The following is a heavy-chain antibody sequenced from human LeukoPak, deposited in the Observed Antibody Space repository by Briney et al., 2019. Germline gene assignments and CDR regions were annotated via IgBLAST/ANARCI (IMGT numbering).Heavy chain of an antibody. CDR2: INQDGSEK. V-gene: IGHV3-7*01. CDR3: ASCIAAAGTSSDDAFDI. D-gene: IGHD6-13*01. J-gene: IGHJ3*02. CDR1: GFTFSSYW. Sequence: GGSLRLSCAASGFTFSSYWMSWVRQAPGKGLEWVANINQDGSEKYYVDSVKGRFTISRDNAKNSLYLQMNSLRAEDTAVYYCASCIAAAGTSSDDAFDIWGQGTMVTVSS.